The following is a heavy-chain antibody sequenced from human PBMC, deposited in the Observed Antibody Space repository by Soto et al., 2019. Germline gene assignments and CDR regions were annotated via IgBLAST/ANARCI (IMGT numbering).Heavy chain of an antibody. CDR1: GFTFSSYG. Sequence: GGSLRLSCAASGFTFSSYGMYWVRQAPGKGLEWVAVIWYDGSNKYYEDSVKGRFTISRDNSKNTLYLQMNSLRAEDTAVYYCARDLPLRYFDWLSADDAFDIWGQGTMVTVSS. V-gene: IGHV3-33*01. CDR2: IWYDGSNK. CDR3: ARDLPLRYFDWLSADDAFDI. D-gene: IGHD3-9*01. J-gene: IGHJ3*02.